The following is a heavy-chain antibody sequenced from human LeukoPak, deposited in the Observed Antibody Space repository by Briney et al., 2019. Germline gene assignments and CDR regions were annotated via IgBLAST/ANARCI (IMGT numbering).Heavy chain of an antibody. CDR2: TYYRSKWSF. CDR3: ARGKYTSFDN. CDR1: GDSLFTNGVA. V-gene: IGHV6-1*01. D-gene: IGHD2-2*01. Sequence: SQTLSLTCDISGDSLFTNGVAWNWIMQSPSRGLEWLGRTYYRSKWSFEYAVSVKSRLSINADTSKNQFSLHLTSVTPEDTAVYYCARGKYTSFDNWGQGTLVTVSS. J-gene: IGHJ4*02.